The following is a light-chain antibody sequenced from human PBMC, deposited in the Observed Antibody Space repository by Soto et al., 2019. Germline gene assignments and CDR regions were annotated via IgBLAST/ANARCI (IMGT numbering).Light chain of an antibody. V-gene: IGKV3-20*01. CDR3: QQYKNWPL. J-gene: IGKJ5*01. CDR2: GAS. Sequence: EIVLTQSPGTLSLSPGERATLSFRASQSVSSSRLAWYRQKPGQAPRLLIYGASSRATGIPDRFSGSGSGTDFTLTISSLQSEDFAVYYCQQYKNWPLFGQGTRLEI. CDR1: QSVSSSR.